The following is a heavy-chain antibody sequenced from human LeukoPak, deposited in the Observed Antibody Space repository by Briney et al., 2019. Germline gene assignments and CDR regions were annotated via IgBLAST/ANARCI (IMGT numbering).Heavy chain of an antibody. Sequence: PGGSLRLSCAASGFTFSSYAMNWVRQAPGKGLEWVLGVSGSGDNTYYADSVKGRFTISRDNSKNTLYLQMNSLRADDTAVYYCARWSRSCSSTSCLFDYWGQGTLVTVSS. J-gene: IGHJ4*02. V-gene: IGHV3-23*01. CDR3: ARWSRSCSSTSCLFDY. D-gene: IGHD2-2*01. CDR1: GFTFSSYA. CDR2: VSGSGDNT.